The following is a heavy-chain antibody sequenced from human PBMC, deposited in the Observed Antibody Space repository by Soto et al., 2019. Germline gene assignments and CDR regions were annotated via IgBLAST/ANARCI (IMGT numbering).Heavy chain of an antibody. CDR1: GFTFSSYG. CDR3: AITYGDESDY. J-gene: IGHJ4*02. Sequence: QVQLVESGGGVVQPGRSLRLSCAASGFTFSSYGMHWVRQAPGKGLEWVAVISYDGGNKYYADSVKGRFTISRDNSKNTLYLQMNSLRAEDAAVYYCAITYGDESDYWGQGTLVTVSS. D-gene: IGHD4-17*01. CDR2: ISYDGGNK. V-gene: IGHV3-30*03.